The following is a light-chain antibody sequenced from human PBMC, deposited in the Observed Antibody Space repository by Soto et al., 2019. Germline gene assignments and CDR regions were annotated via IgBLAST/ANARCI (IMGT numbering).Light chain of an antibody. CDR2: DNS. CDR3: QEYKCFAWT. V-gene: IGKV1-5*01. Sequence: DIQMTHSPSTLSASVGDRVTITCRASEFISSWLAWYQQKPGKAPKRLNYDNSTLESGVPSRLSGSGSGTDLNLTFCSLQTDDLETYYCQEYKCFAWTFGPGTRVEIK. J-gene: IGKJ1*01. CDR1: EFISSW.